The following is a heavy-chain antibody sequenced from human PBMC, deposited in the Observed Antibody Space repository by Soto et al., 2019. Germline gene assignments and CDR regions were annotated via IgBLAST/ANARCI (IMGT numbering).Heavy chain of an antibody. CDR3: ARDRDCSGGRCYHANFNYYYGMDV. J-gene: IGHJ6*02. CDR2: IIPIFGTA. V-gene: IGHV1-69*06. D-gene: IGHD2-15*01. Sequence: ASVKVSCKASGGTFSSYAISWVRQAPGQGLEWMGGIIPIFGTANYAQKFQGRVTITADKSTSTAYMELSSLRSEDTAVYYCARDRDCSGGRCYHANFNYYYGMDVWVQRTTATVSS. CDR1: GGTFSSYA.